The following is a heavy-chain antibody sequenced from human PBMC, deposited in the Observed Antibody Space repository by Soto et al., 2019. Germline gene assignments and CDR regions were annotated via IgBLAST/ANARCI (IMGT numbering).Heavy chain of an antibody. D-gene: IGHD1-26*01. CDR3: AKAPLSEWEPPSDY. CDR2: ISGSGGST. Sequence: GGSLRLSCAASGCTFSSYAMSWVRQAPGKGLEWVSAISGSGGSTYYADSVMGRFTISRDNSKNTLYLQMNSLRAEDTAVYYCAKAPLSEWEPPSDYWGQGTLVTVSS. J-gene: IGHJ4*02. CDR1: GCTFSSYA. V-gene: IGHV3-23*01.